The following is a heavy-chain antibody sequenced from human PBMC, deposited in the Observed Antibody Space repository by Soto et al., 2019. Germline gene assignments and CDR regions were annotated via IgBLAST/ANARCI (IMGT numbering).Heavy chain of an antibody. CDR3: ARDAISMVRGTHNWFDP. CDR2: ISGNGIAT. Sequence: SGGSLRLSCEASGFIFSDHAMSWVRQAPGKGLEWVSAISGNGIATYYADSVKGRFTISRDNSKNTLYLQMNRLRADDTAVYYCARDAISMVRGTHNWFDPWGQGTLVTVSS. D-gene: IGHD3-10*01. J-gene: IGHJ5*02. V-gene: IGHV3-23*01. CDR1: GFIFSDHA.